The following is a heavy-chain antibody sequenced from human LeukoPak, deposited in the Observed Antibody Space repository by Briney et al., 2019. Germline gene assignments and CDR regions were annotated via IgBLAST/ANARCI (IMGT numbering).Heavy chain of an antibody. V-gene: IGHV4-34*01. J-gene: IGHJ4*02. CDR3: VIAYYRVELVYY. CDR1: GGSFSDYY. D-gene: IGHD3-16*01. CDR2: INHGGST. Sequence: SETLSLTCALSGGSFSDYYWNCIRQPPGKGLEWIGEINHGGSTNYSPSLKSRVTISIDTSKNHFSLNMNTLTAADTAVYYGVIAYYRVELVYYWGQGTLVTVSS.